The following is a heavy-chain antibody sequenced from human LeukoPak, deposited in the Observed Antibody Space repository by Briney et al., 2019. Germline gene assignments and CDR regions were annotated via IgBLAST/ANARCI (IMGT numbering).Heavy chain of an antibody. J-gene: IGHJ2*01. CDR2: INPTSGST. V-gene: IGHV1-46*01. D-gene: IGHD2-21*01. CDR3: ARRSYSHWYFDL. Sequence: SVKVSCKASGYTFTNYYMHWVRQAPGQGLEWMGIINPTSGSTSSAQNFQGRVTMTRHTSSSTFYMELSSLRSDDTAVYYCARRSYSHWYFDLWGRGTLVTVSS. CDR1: GYTFTNYY.